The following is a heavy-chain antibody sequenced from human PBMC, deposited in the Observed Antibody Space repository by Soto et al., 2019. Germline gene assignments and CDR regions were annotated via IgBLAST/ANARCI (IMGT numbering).Heavy chain of an antibody. D-gene: IGHD6-13*01. Sequence: GGSLRLSCAASGFTFSSYAMHWVRQAPGKGLEWVAVISYDGSNKYYADSVKGRFTISRDNSKNTLYLQMNSLRAEDTAVYYCSREAAAGPSYYYYYGMDDWGQGTTVTVSS. V-gene: IGHV3-30-3*01. CDR2: ISYDGSNK. CDR3: SREAAAGPSYYYYYGMDD. J-gene: IGHJ6*02. CDR1: GFTFSSYA.